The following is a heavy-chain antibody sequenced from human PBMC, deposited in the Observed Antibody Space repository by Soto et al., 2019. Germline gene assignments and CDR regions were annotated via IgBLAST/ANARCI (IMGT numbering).Heavy chain of an antibody. Sequence: PGGSLRLSCAASGFTFSSYAMSWVRQAPGKGLEWVSAISGSGGSTYYADSVKGRFTISRDNSKNTLYLQMNSLRAEDTAVYYCAKDQRVLRFLEWPSLDAFDIWGQGTMVNVSS. D-gene: IGHD3-3*01. J-gene: IGHJ3*02. CDR3: AKDQRVLRFLEWPSLDAFDI. CDR1: GFTFSSYA. CDR2: ISGSGGST. V-gene: IGHV3-23*01.